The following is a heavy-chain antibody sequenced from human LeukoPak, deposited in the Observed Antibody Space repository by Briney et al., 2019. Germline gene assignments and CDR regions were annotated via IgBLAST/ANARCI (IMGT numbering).Heavy chain of an antibody. V-gene: IGHV3-64*01. Sequence: PGGSLRLSCAASGFTFSNYAMHWVRQAPGKGLEYVSAITTDGGSTYYANSVKGRFTVSRDNSKNTLYLQMGVVRDDDMAVYHCARGALRGFGEYFDYWGQGTLVTVSS. CDR3: ARGALRGFGEYFDY. J-gene: IGHJ4*02. D-gene: IGHD2/OR15-2a*01. CDR1: GFTFSNYA. CDR2: ITTDGGST.